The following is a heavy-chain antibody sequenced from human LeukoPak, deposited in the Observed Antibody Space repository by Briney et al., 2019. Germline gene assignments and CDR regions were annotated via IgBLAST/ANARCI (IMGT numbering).Heavy chain of an antibody. CDR3: ARAAVTWIAVAGVDC. Sequence: WASVKVSCKASGYTFTGYYMHWVRQAPGQGLEWMGWINPNSGGTNYAQKFQGRVTMTRDTSISTAHMELSRLRSDDTAVYYCARAAVTWIAVAGVDCWGQGTLVTVSS. D-gene: IGHD6-19*01. J-gene: IGHJ4*02. V-gene: IGHV1-2*02. CDR2: INPNSGGT. CDR1: GYTFTGYY.